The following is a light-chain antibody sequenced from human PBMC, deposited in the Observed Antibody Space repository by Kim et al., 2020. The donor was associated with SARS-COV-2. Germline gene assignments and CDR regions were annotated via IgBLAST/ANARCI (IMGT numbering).Light chain of an antibody. CDR3: QAWDSSTVV. CDR1: KLVDKY. CDR2: QDS. V-gene: IGLV3-1*01. J-gene: IGLJ2*01. Sequence: SVSPGQTASITCSGDKLVDKYVSWYIQKPGQSPVLVIYQDSERPSGIPERFSGSNSGSTATLTISGTQTMDEADYYCQAWDSSTVVFGGGTQLTVL.